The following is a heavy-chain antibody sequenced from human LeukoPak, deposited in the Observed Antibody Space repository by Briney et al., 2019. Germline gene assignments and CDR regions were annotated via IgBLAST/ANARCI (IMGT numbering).Heavy chain of an antibody. J-gene: IGHJ4*02. D-gene: IGHD3-10*01. CDR2: ISGSGGTT. V-gene: IGHV3-23*01. CDR1: GFTFSSYA. Sequence: GGSLRLSCAASGFTFSSYAMTWVRQAPGKGLEWVAGISGSGGTTYYADSVKGRLTVSRDNSKNTLYLQMHSLRAEDTAVYYCAKGRDTLVRGVIITTRFDDWGQGTLVTVSS. CDR3: AKGRDTLVRGVIITTRFDD.